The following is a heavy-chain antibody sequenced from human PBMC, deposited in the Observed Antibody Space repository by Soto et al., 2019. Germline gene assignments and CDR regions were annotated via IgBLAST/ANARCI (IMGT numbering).Heavy chain of an antibody. V-gene: IGHV1-69*13. D-gene: IGHD6-13*01. CDR2: IIPIFGTA. J-gene: IGHJ6*02. CDR3: GRSWYYYYGMDV. CDR1: GGTFSSYA. Sequence: GASVKVSCKASGGTFSSYAISWVRQAPGQGLEWMGGIIPIFGTANYAQKFQGRVTITADESTSTAYMELSSLRSEDTAVYYRGRSWYYYYGMDVWGQGTTVTVSS.